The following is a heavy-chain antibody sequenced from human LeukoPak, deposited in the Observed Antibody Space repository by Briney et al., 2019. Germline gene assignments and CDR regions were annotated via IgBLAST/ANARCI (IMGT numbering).Heavy chain of an antibody. J-gene: IGHJ4*02. D-gene: IGHD3-22*01. CDR2: IIPIFGTA. Sequence: SVKVSCKASGGTFSSYAISWVRQAPGQGLEWMGRIIPIFGTANYAQKFQGRVTITTDESTSTAYMELSSLRSEDTAVYYCAGDGTYYYDSSGSYRYWGQGTLVTVSS. CDR1: GGTFSSYA. V-gene: IGHV1-69*05. CDR3: AGDGTYYYDSSGSYRY.